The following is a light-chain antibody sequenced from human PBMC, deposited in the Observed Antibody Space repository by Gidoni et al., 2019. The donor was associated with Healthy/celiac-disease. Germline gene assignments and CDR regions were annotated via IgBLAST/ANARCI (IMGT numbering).Light chain of an antibody. V-gene: IGLV3-25*03. Sequence: SYELTQPPSVSVSPGQTARITCSGDALPKQYAYWYQQKPGQAPVLVIYKASERPSGIPERFSGSSSWTTVTLTISGVQAEDEADYYCQSADSSGTYEVFGGGTKLTVL. CDR3: QSADSSGTYEV. CDR1: ALPKQY. CDR2: KAS. J-gene: IGLJ2*01.